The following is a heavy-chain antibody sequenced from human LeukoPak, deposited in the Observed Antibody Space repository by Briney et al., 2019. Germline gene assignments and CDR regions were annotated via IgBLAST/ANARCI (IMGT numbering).Heavy chain of an antibody. CDR2: IYYSGRT. Sequence: SETLSLTCTVSGGSMSSHFWSWIRQPPGKGLEWIAFIYYSGRTRYNPALQSRVTISIDTYENNFSLKVTSVTAADTALYYCARLLDNDSSGDPDTFDIWGQGTVVTVSS. V-gene: IGHV4-59*11. D-gene: IGHD3-22*01. CDR3: ARLLDNDSSGDPDTFDI. J-gene: IGHJ3*02. CDR1: GGSMSSHF.